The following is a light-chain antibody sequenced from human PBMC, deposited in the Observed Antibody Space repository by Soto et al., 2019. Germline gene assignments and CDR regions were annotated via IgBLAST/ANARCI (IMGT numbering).Light chain of an antibody. CDR1: QDISNY. CDR3: QQYDIPQLI. V-gene: IGKV1-33*01. CDR2: DAS. Sequence: DIQMTQSPSSVSASVGDRVTITCQASQDISNYLNWYQQKPGKAPKLLIYDASNLETGVPSRFSGSGSGTDFTFTISSLQPEDIATYYCQQYDIPQLIFGGGTKVEIK. J-gene: IGKJ4*01.